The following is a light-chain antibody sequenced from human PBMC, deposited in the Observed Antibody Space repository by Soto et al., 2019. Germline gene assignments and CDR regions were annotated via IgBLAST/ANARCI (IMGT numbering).Light chain of an antibody. J-gene: IGKJ4*01. Sequence: EIVLTQSPANLSLSPGERATLSCRASQSVSLHLAWYQQKPGQAPRLLIYDASNRATGVPGRFSGSGSGAXFTLTXSXLXPXXXXXXXXXXRXXWPLTFGGGTKVDIK. CDR1: QSVSLH. V-gene: IGKV3-11*01. CDR3: XXRXXWPLT. CDR2: DAS.